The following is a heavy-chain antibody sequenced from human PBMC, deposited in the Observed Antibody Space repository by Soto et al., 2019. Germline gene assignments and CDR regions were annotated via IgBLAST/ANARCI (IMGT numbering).Heavy chain of an antibody. D-gene: IGHD3-16*01. CDR1: GFTFSSYG. V-gene: IGHV3-33*01. J-gene: IGHJ4*02. CDR2: IWYDGSNK. Sequence: GGSLRLSCAASGFTFSSYGMHWVRQAPGKGLEWVAVIWYDGSNKYYADSVKGRFTISRDNSKNTLYLQMNSLRAEDTAVYYCARDSPPYDYVWGSPDYWGQGTLVTVSS. CDR3: ARDSPPYDYVWGSPDY.